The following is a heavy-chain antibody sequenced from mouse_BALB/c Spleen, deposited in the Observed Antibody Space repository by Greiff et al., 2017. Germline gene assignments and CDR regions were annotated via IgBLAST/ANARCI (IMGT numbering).Heavy chain of an antibody. D-gene: IGHD4-1*01. CDR2: ISNGGGST. CDR1: GFTFSSYT. V-gene: IGHV5-12-2*01. Sequence: EVMLVQSGGGLVQPGGSLKLSCAASGFTFSSYTMSWVRQTPEKRLEWVAYISNGGGSTYYPDTVKGRFTISRDNAKNTLYLQMSSLKSEDTAMYYCARHRTGTPFDYWGQGTTLTVSS. J-gene: IGHJ2*01. CDR3: ARHRTGTPFDY.